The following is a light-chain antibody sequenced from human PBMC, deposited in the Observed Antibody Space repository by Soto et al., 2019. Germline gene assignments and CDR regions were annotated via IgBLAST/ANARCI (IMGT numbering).Light chain of an antibody. V-gene: IGLV1-40*01. CDR3: QSYDSSLSGNVV. CDR1: SSNIGAGYD. Sequence: QSVLTQPPSVSGAPGQGVTISCTGSSSNIGAGYDVHWYQQLPGTAPKLLIYGISNRPSGVPDRFSGSKSGTSASLAITGLQAEDEADYYCQSYDSSLSGNVVFGGGTKLTVL. J-gene: IGLJ2*01. CDR2: GIS.